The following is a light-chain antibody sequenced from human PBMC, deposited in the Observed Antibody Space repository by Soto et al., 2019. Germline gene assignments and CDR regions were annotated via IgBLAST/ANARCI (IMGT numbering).Light chain of an antibody. Sequence: EMVMTQSPATLSVSPGERATLSCWASQSVSSKLAWYKQKPGQAPRVLIYSASTRATGIPARFSGSGFGTDFTLTISSLQSEDFAVYYCQHYNDWPPTWTFGQGT. CDR1: QSVSSK. CDR3: QHYNDWPPTWT. CDR2: SAS. J-gene: IGKJ1*01. V-gene: IGKV3-15*01.